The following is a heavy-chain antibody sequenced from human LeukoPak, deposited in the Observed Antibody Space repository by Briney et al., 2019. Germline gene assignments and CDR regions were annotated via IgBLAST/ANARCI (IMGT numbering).Heavy chain of an antibody. CDR2: IFPGDSDT. V-gene: IGHV5-51*01. CDR3: ARERPGSSGWYTH. CDR1: GYRFTSYL. D-gene: IGHD6-19*01. Sequence: GGALKISCKGSGYRFTSYLNGWVRQMPGKGLEWGGIIFPGDSDTRYSPSFLGEVTFSVDMSTATAYLEWSSLKASDSAMYYCARERPGSSGWYTHWGQGTLVTVSS. J-gene: IGHJ4*02.